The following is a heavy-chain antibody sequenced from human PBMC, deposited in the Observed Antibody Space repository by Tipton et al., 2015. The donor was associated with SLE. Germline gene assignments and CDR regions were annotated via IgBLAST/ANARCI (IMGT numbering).Heavy chain of an antibody. V-gene: IGHV3-23*01. Sequence: GCLRLSCADSGSTFSSYAISWVRQAPGKGLEWVSNISGSGSSTYYADSVTGRFTISRDNSKNTGYLQVNSLRAEDTAVYYCAKLMSSYYYYAMYVWGQGTTVTVSS. CDR2: ISGSGSST. J-gene: IGHJ6*01. CDR3: AKLMSSYYYYAMYV. D-gene: IGHD2-8*01. CDR1: GSTFSSYA.